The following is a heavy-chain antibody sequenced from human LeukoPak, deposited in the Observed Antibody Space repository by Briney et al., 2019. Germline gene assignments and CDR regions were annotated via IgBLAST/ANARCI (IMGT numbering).Heavy chain of an antibody. CDR1: GGSISSYY. D-gene: IGHD6-19*01. Sequence: SETLSLTCTVSGGSISSYYWSWIRQPAGKGLEWIGRIYISGSTNYNPSPKSRVTMSVDTSKNQFSLKLSSVTAADTAVYYCARVGYSSGWSYFDYWGQGTLVTVSS. CDR3: ARVGYSSGWSYFDY. V-gene: IGHV4-4*07. CDR2: IYISGST. J-gene: IGHJ4*02.